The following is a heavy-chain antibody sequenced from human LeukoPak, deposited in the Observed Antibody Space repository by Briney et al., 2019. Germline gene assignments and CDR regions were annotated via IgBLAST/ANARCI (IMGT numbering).Heavy chain of an antibody. CDR1: GYIFTNYA. CDR3: ARGDLYSGSSTGY. D-gene: IGHD1-26*01. Sequence: GASVKVSCKASGYIFTNYALNWVRQAPGQGLEWVGWINPNSGGTNSVQKFQGRVTMTRDTSINTAYMELSSLRSDDTAVYYCARGDLYSGSSTGYWGQGTLVTVSS. J-gene: IGHJ4*02. CDR2: INPNSGGT. V-gene: IGHV1-2*02.